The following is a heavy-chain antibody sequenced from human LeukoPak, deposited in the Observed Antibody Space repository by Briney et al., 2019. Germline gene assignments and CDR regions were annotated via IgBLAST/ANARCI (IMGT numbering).Heavy chain of an antibody. CDR1: AYTFSSYL. Sequence: ASVKVSCKASAYTFSSYLLHWVRQAPGQGLEWMGIIGPSGGSTDYAQKFQGRIIMTRDMSTSTVYIELSSLRSEDTAVYYCARDLGLRGVTNWFDPWGQGTLVTVSS. CDR2: IGPSGGST. V-gene: IGHV1-46*01. J-gene: IGHJ5*02. CDR3: ARDLGLRGVTNWFDP. D-gene: IGHD3-10*01.